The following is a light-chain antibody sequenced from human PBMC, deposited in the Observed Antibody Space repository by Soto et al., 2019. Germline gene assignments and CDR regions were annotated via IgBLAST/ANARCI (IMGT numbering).Light chain of an antibody. V-gene: IGKV3D-20*02. CDR3: QQRYNWPPT. Sequence: EFVFTQSPGTLSLSPGERATLSCRASQTVSSSYLAWYQQKPGQAPRLLIYDTSNRATDIPARFSGSGSGTDFTLTITSLEPEDFAVYYCQQRYNWPPTFGQGTRLEIK. CDR2: DTS. CDR1: QTVSSSY. J-gene: IGKJ5*01.